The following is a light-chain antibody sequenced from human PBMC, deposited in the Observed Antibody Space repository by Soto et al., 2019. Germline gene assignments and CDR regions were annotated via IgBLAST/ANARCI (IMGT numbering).Light chain of an antibody. J-gene: IGKJ1*01. V-gene: IGKV3-15*01. Sequence: EIVMTQSPATLSVSPGERATLSCRASQSVSSNLAWYQQKPGQAPRLLIYHAAARATGVPTRFSGSGSGTDFTLTISRLEPEDFAVYYCQQYGSSGTFGQGTKVDIK. CDR2: HAA. CDR1: QSVSSN. CDR3: QQYGSSGT.